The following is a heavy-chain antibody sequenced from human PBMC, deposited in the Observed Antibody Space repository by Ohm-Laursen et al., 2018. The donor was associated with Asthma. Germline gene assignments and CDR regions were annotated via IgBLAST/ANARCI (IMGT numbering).Heavy chain of an antibody. D-gene: IGHD6-19*01. CDR3: ARVGSGWYTDY. Sequence: PSDTLSLTCSVSGGSISSGDYYWSWIRQPPGKGLEWIGYIYYSGSTYYNPSLKSRVTISVDTSKNQFSLKLSSVTAADTAVYYCARVGSGWYTDYWGQGTQVTVTS. J-gene: IGHJ4*02. CDR1: GGSISSGDYY. CDR2: IYYSGST. V-gene: IGHV4-30-4*02.